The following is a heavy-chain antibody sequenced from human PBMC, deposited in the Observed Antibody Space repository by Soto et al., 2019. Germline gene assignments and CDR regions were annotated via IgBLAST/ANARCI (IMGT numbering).Heavy chain of an antibody. Sequence: SVKVSCKASGGTFNSYDINWVRQAPGQGLEWMGGIIPIVETPKYAQKFQGRVTITADESTNTVYMELSSLRSEDTAMYYCARLSRPNYYDTSGFFKDNWFDPWGQGTLVTAPQ. D-gene: IGHD3-22*01. CDR3: ARLSRPNYYDTSGFFKDNWFDP. CDR1: GGTFNSYD. V-gene: IGHV1-69*13. J-gene: IGHJ5*02. CDR2: IIPIVETP.